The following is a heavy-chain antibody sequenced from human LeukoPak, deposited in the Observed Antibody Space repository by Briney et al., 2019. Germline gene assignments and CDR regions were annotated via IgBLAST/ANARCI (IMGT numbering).Heavy chain of an antibody. CDR2: LNLDGSDK. CDR3: AKCRWDYGDLFDD. Sequence: GGSLRLSCVVSGFTFSESWMSWVRQAPGKGLGWVASLNLDGSDKYYVDSVKGRFTISRDNAKNSLYLQMNSLRAEDTAVYYCAKCRWDYGDLFDDWGQGTLVTVSS. V-gene: IGHV3-7*03. D-gene: IGHD4-17*01. J-gene: IGHJ5*02. CDR1: GFTFSESW.